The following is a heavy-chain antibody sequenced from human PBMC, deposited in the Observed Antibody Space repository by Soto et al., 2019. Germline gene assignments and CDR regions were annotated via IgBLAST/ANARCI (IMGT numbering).Heavy chain of an antibody. D-gene: IGHD3-10*01. CDR3: ARCPLVRGIIPYYFDS. Sequence: QLQLQESGPGLVKPSETLSLTCTVSGGSINNSSFYWGWVRQPPGKRLEWIGSIYYSGSAYYNPSLKSRLTISVDTSKNQFSLNLSSVTAADTAVYFCARCPLVRGIIPYYFDSWGQGTLVTVSS. V-gene: IGHV4-39*01. CDR1: GGSINNSSFY. CDR2: IYYSGSA. J-gene: IGHJ4*02.